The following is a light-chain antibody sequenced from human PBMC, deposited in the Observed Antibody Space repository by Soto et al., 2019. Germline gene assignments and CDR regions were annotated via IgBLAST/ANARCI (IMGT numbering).Light chain of an antibody. Sequence: EIVLTQSPATLSLSPGDRATLSCRASQSINNYLAWYRQKPGQAPRLLIYDASNRASGIPVRFSGYGSGTDFTLTISSLEPEDFAIYYCQQRTNWPPLTFGGGTRVE. V-gene: IGKV3-11*01. CDR3: QQRTNWPPLT. J-gene: IGKJ4*01. CDR1: QSINNY. CDR2: DAS.